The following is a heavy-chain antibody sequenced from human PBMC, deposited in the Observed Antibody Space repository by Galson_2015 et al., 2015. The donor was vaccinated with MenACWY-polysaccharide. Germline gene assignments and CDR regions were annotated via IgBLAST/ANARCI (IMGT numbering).Heavy chain of an antibody. J-gene: IGHJ6*02. V-gene: IGHV3-30-3*01. CDR2: TSYDATNK. D-gene: IGHD2-21*01. CDR3: ARDYCGRTTCSGMDV. CDR1: GFTSSSYA. Sequence: SLRLSCAASGFTSSSYAIHWVRQAPGKGLEWVAVTSYDATNKYYRDSVRGRVTLSRDNSKNTVFLDMNSLRAEDSGVYYCARDYCGRTTCSGMDVWGQGTTVTVSS.